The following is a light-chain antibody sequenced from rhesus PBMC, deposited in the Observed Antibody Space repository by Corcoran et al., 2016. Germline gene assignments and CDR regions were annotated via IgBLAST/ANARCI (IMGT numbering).Light chain of an antibody. CDR3: CSYTSSSTYI. Sequence: QSAPTQPPSVSGSPGQSVTISCTGSSSDVGGYKYVSWYQQFPGKAPKVMIYDVNKRPSGVSGRFSGSKSGNTASLTISGLQAEYEAVYYCCSYTSSSTYIFGPGTRLTV. J-gene: IGLJ1*01. V-gene: IGLV2S7*01. CDR1: SSDVGGYKY. CDR2: DVN.